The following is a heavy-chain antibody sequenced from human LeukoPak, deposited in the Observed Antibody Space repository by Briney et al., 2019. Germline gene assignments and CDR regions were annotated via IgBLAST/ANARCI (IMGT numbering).Heavy chain of an antibody. CDR2: IKQDGSEK. V-gene: IGHV3-7*01. CDR1: GFTFSSYW. J-gene: IGHJ3*02. Sequence: GGSLRLSCAASGFTFSSYWMSWVRQAPGKGLEWVANIKQDGSEKYYVDSVKGRFTISRDNAKNSLYLQMNSLRAEDTAVYYCARKVGATTGGAFDIWGQGTMVTVSS. CDR3: ARKVGATTGGAFDI. D-gene: IGHD1-26*01.